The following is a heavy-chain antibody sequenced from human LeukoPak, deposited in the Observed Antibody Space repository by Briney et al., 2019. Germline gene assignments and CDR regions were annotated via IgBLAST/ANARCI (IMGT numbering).Heavy chain of an antibody. D-gene: IGHD1-26*01. J-gene: IGHJ4*02. CDR2: IIPILGIA. CDR3: ARAQKVGATVPFDY. Sequence: GASVKVSCKASGGTFTSYAISWVRQAPAQGLEWMGRIIPILGIANYAQKFQGRVTITADKSASTAYMELSSLRSEDTAVYYCARAQKVGATVPFDYWGQGTLVTVSS. V-gene: IGHV1-69*04. CDR1: GGTFTSYA.